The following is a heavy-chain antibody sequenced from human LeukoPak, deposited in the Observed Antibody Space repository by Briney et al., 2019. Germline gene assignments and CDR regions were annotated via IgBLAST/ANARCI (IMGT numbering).Heavy chain of an antibody. CDR1: GFPFSIYE. D-gene: IGHD6-19*01. CDR3: ALLAVASDFDY. J-gene: IGHJ4*02. V-gene: IGHV3-48*03. CDR2: IGSSGTTI. Sequence: PGGSLRLSCAVSGFPFSIYEMNWVRQGPGKGLEWVSNIGSSGTTIYYADSVKGRFSISRDNAKNSLYLQMNSLRVEDTAVYYCALLAVASDFDYWGQGALVTVSS.